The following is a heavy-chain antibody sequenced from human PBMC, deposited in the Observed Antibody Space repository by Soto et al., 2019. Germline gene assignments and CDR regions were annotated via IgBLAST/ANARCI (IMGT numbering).Heavy chain of an antibody. D-gene: IGHD4-17*01. CDR1: GGTFSSYA. V-gene: IGHV1-69*06. CDR3: ARSSVTTDYCYYGMDV. CDR2: IIPIFGTA. Sequence: ASVKVSCKASGGTFSSYAISWVRQAPGQGLEWMGGIIPIFGTANYAQKFQGRVTITADKSTSTAYMELSSLRSEDTAVYYCARSSVTTDYCYYGMDVWGQGTTVTVSS. J-gene: IGHJ6*02.